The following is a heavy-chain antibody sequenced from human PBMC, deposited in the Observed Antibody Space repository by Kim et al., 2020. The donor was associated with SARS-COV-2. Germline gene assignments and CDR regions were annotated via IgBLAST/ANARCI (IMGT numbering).Heavy chain of an antibody. CDR1: GGSISSYY. V-gene: IGHV4-59*08. CDR2: IYYSGST. J-gene: IGHJ3*02. CDR3: ARPNAAAAGPWAFDI. Sequence: SETLSLTCTVSGGSISSYYWSWIRQPPGKGLEWIGYIYYSGSTNYNPSLKSRVTISVDTSKNQFSLKLSSVTAADTAVYYCARPNAAAAGPWAFDIWGQGTMVTVSS. D-gene: IGHD6-13*01.